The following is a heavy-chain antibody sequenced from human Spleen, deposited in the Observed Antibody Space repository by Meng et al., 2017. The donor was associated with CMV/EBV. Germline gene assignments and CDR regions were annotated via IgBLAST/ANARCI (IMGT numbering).Heavy chain of an antibody. CDR1: GGSFSGYY. J-gene: IGHJ4*02. Sequence: QVQLQQVGVGLLKPSETLSLTCAVYGGSFSGYYWSWIRQPPGKGLEWIGEINHSGSTNYNPSLKSRVTISVDTSKNQFSLKLSSVTAADTAVYYCARRDGRCLDYWGQGTLVTVSS. CDR2: INHSGST. D-gene: IGHD5-24*01. V-gene: IGHV4-34*01. CDR3: ARRDGRCLDY.